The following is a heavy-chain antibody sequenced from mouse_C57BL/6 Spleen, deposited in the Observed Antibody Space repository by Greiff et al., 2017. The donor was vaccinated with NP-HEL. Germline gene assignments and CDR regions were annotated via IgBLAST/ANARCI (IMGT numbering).Heavy chain of an antibody. CDR3: TRRRIISEGGYFDY. CDR1: GYTFTDYE. Sequence: VKLQESGAELVRPGASVTLSCKASGYTFTDYEMHWVKQTPVHGLEWIGAIDPETGGTAYNQKFKGKAILTADKSSSTAYMELRSLTSEDSAVDYCTRRRIISEGGYFDYWGQGTTLTVSS. J-gene: IGHJ2*01. CDR2: IDPETGGT. D-gene: IGHD2-4*01. V-gene: IGHV1-15*01.